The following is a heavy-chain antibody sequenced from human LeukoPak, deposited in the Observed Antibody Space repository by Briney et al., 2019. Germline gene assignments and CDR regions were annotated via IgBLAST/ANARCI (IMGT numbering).Heavy chain of an antibody. CDR2: ISGGST. J-gene: IGHJ4*02. CDR1: GFTFSSYA. Sequence: GGSLRLSCAASGFTFSSYAMSWVRQAPGKGLEWVSAISGGSTYYADSVKGRFTISRDNSKSTLYLQMNSLRAEDTAVYYCAKSGRVFDTSGYYWFPNWGQGILVTVSS. V-gene: IGHV3-23*01. D-gene: IGHD3-22*01. CDR3: AKSGRVFDTSGYYWFPN.